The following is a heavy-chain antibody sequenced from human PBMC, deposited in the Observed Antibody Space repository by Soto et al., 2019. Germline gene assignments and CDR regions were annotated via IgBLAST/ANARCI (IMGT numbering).Heavy chain of an antibody. J-gene: IGHJ4*02. D-gene: IGHD2-8*02. CDR3: ASWRHIVPVSPTDFDH. V-gene: IGHV3-74*01. CDR1: GFTFSTYW. CDR2: ISPDGSNR. Sequence: PXRSLRLPCAASGFTFSTYWLNWVRQTPGKGLSWVSRISPDGSNRGYADSVEGRFTVSRDNAKNTLYLQMHSLRAEDTAMYYCASWRHIVPVSPTDFDHWGEGTLVTVSS.